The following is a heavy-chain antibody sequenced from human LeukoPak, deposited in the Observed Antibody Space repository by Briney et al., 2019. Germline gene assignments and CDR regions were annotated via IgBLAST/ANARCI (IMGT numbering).Heavy chain of an antibody. CDR1: GFTFSSYW. Sequence: PGGSLRLSCAASGFTFSSYWMSWVRQAPGKGLEWVANIKQDGSEKYYVDSVKGRFTISRDNAKNSLCLQMNSLRAEDTAVYYCARDHRLLNYDLMDVWGKGTTVTVSS. V-gene: IGHV3-7*01. D-gene: IGHD5-12*01. CDR3: ARDHRLLNYDLMDV. J-gene: IGHJ6*03. CDR2: IKQDGSEK.